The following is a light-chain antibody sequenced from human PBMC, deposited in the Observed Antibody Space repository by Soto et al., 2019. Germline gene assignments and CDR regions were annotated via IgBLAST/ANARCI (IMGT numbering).Light chain of an antibody. Sequence: DVQMTQSPSSLSASVGDRVTITCRASQDINSWLAWYQQKPEIAPKSLIHAASSLQTGVPSRFSGSGSGTDFTLTISSLQPEDSATYYCQQYNIYPLTFGGGTKVEIK. CDR2: AAS. J-gene: IGKJ4*01. CDR1: QDINSW. V-gene: IGKV1D-16*01. CDR3: QQYNIYPLT.